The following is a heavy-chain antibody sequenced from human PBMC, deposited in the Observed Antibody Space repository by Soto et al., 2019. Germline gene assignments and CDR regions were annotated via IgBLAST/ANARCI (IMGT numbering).Heavy chain of an antibody. CDR2: ISYDGSNK. J-gene: IGHJ4*02. CDR1: GFTFSSYG. V-gene: IGHV3-30*18. Sequence: GGSLRLSCAASGFTFSSYGMHWVRQAPGKGLEWVAVISYDGSNKYYADSVKGRFTISRDNSKNTLYLQMNSLRAEDTAVYYCAKLPYYDILTGLSTFDYWGQGTLVT. CDR3: AKLPYYDILTGLSTFDY. D-gene: IGHD3-9*01.